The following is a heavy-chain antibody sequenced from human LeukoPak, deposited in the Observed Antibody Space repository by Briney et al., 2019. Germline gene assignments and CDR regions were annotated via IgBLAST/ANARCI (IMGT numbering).Heavy chain of an antibody. CDR1: GGSISSFY. J-gene: IGHJ4*02. CDR2: IYYSGST. V-gene: IGHV4-39*07. Sequence: SETLSLTCTVSGGSISSFYYTWIRQPPGKGLEWIGSIYYSGSTYYNPSLKSRVTISVDTSKNQFSLKLSSVTAADTAVYYCARVSFNYFDYWGQGTLVTVSS. CDR3: ARVSFNYFDY.